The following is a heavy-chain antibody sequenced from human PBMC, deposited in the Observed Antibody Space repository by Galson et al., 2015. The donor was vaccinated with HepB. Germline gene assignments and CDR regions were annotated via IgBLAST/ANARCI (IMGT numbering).Heavy chain of an antibody. Sequence: SLRLSCAASGVTIPSYSMNWVRKAPGKGLEWLAYLIAGSTTIYYADSVKGRFTISRDNSKNFLYLHMNSLRGEDTAVYYCARNPSSYDYYNMDVWGQGTTVTVSS. J-gene: IGHJ6*02. V-gene: IGHV3-48*01. CDR2: LIAGSTTI. CDR3: ARNPSSYDYYNMDV. CDR1: GVTIPSYS.